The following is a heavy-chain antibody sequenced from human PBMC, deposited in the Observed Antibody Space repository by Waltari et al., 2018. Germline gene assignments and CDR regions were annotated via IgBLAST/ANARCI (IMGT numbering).Heavy chain of an antibody. D-gene: IGHD3-3*01. CDR2: IIPIFGTA. V-gene: IGHV1-69*05. J-gene: IGHJ2*01. Sequence: QVQLVQSGAEVKKPGSSVKVSCKASGGTFSSYAISWVRQAPGQGLEWMGGIIPIFGTANYAQKFQGRVTITTDESTSTAYMELSSLRSEDTAVYYCARDRAPRDFWSGYYGWYFDLWGRGTLVTVSS. CDR1: GGTFSSYA. CDR3: ARDRAPRDFWSGYYGWYFDL.